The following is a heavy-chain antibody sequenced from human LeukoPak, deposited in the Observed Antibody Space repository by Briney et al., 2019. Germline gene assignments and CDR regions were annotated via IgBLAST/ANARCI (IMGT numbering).Heavy chain of an antibody. D-gene: IGHD4-23*01. CDR1: GFTVRSYW. V-gene: IGHV3-74*01. Sequence: PGGSLRLSCAAAGFTVRSYWMHWVRHAPGKGLGLLSRINSDGSSTSYADSVKGRFTISRDNAKNTLYLQMNSLRAEDTAVYYCARDRDYGGKSFDYWGQGTLVTVSS. J-gene: IGHJ4*02. CDR2: INSDGSST. CDR3: ARDRDYGGKSFDY.